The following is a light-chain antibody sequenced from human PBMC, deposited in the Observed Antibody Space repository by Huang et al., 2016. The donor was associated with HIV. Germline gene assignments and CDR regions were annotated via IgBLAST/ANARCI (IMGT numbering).Light chain of an antibody. CDR2: GAA. V-gene: IGKV3-11*01. CDR1: QSVSLY. Sequence: IVLTQTPASLSLSAGERATLSCRASQSVSLYLAWYQHKPGQPPRLLIYGAARRATDLPARFNGSGSGTDFTLTISSLEAEDSALYYCQESDTWPRLTLGGGTKVEIK. CDR3: QESDTWPRLT. J-gene: IGKJ4*01.